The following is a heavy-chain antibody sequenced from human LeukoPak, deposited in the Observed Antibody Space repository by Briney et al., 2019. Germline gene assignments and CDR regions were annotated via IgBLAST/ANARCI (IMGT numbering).Heavy chain of an antibody. Sequence: SETLSLTCTVSGGSISSFYWSWIRQPPGKGLEWIGYISYSGSTNCNPSLKSRVTMSLDTSRNQFSVKLTSVTAADTAVYYCAREDATSTNWFDPWGQGTLVTVSS. V-gene: IGHV4-59*01. CDR1: GGSISSFY. CDR3: AREDATSTNWFDP. CDR2: ISYSGST. J-gene: IGHJ5*02. D-gene: IGHD2-15*01.